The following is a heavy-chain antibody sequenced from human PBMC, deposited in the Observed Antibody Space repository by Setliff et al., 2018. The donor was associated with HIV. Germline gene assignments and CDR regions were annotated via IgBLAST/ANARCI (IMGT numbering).Heavy chain of an antibody. CDR1: GLTFSSYW. D-gene: IGHD2-15*01. V-gene: IGHV3-7*01. CDR3: ARSYCSGGSCYVFDI. CDR2: IKEDGSEK. Sequence: GSLRLSCAASGLTFSSYWMSWVRQAPGKGLEWMANIKEDGSEKYYVDSVKGRFTISRDNTKSSLYLQMNSLRAEDTAVYYCARSYCSGGSCYVFDIWGQGTMVTVSS. J-gene: IGHJ3*02.